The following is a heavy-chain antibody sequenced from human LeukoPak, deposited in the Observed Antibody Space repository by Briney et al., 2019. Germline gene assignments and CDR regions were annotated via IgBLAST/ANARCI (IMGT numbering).Heavy chain of an antibody. V-gene: IGHV1-69*04. D-gene: IGHD3-10*01. CDR2: IIPILGIA. J-gene: IGHJ3*02. Sequence: GASVKVSCKASGYTFTSYYMHWVRQAPGQGLEWMGRIIPILGIANYAQKFQGRVTITADKSTSTAYMELSSLRSEDTAVYYCARDRMVRGVIMPDAFDIWGQGTMVTVSS. CDR1: GYTFTSYY. CDR3: ARDRMVRGVIMPDAFDI.